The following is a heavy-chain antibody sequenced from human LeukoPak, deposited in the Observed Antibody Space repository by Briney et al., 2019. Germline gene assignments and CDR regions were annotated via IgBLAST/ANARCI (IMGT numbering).Heavy chain of an antibody. CDR3: ARDRIRTDFWSGYPAAFDI. CDR2: ISSNGGST. J-gene: IGHJ3*02. Sequence: GGSLRLFCAASGFTFSSYAMHWVRQAPGKGLEYVSAISSNGGSTYYANSVKGRFTISRDNSKNTLYLQMGSLRAEDMAVYYCARDRIRTDFWSGYPAAFDIWGQGTMVTVSS. CDR1: GFTFSSYA. V-gene: IGHV3-64*01. D-gene: IGHD3-3*01.